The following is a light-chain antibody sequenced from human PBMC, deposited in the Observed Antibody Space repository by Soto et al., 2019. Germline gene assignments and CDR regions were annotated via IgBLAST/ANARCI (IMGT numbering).Light chain of an antibody. Sequence: QSVLTQPPSGSGSPGQSVTSSCTGTSSDVGGYDYVSWYKQHPGKAPKLMIYEVSKRPSGVPDRFSGSKSGNTAALTVSGLQAEDEADYYCSSYVGTNSYVFGTGTKVTVL. CDR1: SSDVGGYDY. CDR3: SSYVGTNSYV. J-gene: IGLJ1*01. V-gene: IGLV2-8*01. CDR2: EVS.